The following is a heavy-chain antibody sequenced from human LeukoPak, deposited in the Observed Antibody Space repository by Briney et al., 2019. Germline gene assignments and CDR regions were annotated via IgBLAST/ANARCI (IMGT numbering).Heavy chain of an antibody. J-gene: IGHJ4*02. CDR3: ASPYRHFWSGYYWGLNY. Sequence: ASVKVSCKASGYTFTGYYMHWVRQAPGQGLEWMGWINPNSGGTNYAQKFQGWVTMTRDASISTAYMELSRLRSDDTAVYYCASPYRHFWSGYYWGLNYWGQGTLVTVSS. CDR2: INPNSGGT. CDR1: GYTFTGYY. D-gene: IGHD3-3*02. V-gene: IGHV1-2*04.